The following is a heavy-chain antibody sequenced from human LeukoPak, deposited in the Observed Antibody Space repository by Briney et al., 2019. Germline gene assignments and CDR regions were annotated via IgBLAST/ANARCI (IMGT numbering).Heavy chain of an antibody. CDR3: AKVWGGPRLEWLYNSFDY. J-gene: IGHJ4*02. CDR2: ISGSGGST. V-gene: IGHV3-23*01. Sequence: GGSLRLSCAASGFTFSSYAMSWVRQAPGKGLEWVSAISGSGGSTYYADSVKGRFTISRDNSKNTLYLQMNSLRAEDTAVYYCAKVWGGPRLEWLYNSFDYWGQGTLVTVSS. CDR1: GFTFSSYA. D-gene: IGHD3-3*01.